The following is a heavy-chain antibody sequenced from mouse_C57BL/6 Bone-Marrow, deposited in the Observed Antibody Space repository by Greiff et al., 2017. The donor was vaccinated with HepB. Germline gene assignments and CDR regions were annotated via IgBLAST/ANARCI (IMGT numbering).Heavy chain of an antibody. D-gene: IGHD2-5*01. Sequence: QVHVKQSGPELVKPGASVKISCKASGYAFSSSWMNWVKQRPGKGLEWIGRIYPGDGDTNYNGKFKGKATLTADKSSSTAYMQLSSLTSEDSAVYFCARSAYYSNPFAYWGQGTLVTVSA. CDR1: GYAFSSSW. CDR3: ARSAYYSNPFAY. CDR2: IYPGDGDT. V-gene: IGHV1-82*01. J-gene: IGHJ3*01.